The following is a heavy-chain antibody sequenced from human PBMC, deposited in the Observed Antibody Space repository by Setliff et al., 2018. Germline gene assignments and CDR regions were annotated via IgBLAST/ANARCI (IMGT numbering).Heavy chain of an antibody. J-gene: IGHJ4*02. D-gene: IGHD3-22*01. CDR2: ISGSGNST. CDR1: GFTFSNYA. CDR3: VGGYSSNFDY. Sequence: GGSLRLSCVASGFTFSNYAMAWVRQAPGKGLEWVSAISGSGNSTYYVDSVKGRFTIASDNSKNTLYLQLNSLRAEDTAIYYCVGGYSSNFDYWGQGTLVTVSS. V-gene: IGHV3-23*01.